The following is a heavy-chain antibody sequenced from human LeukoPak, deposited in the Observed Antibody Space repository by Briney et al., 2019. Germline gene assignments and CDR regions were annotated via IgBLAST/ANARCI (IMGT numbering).Heavy chain of an antibody. D-gene: IGHD4-11*01. J-gene: IGHJ4*02. CDR1: GFTFSHYG. CDR3: ARDAQRGFDYSNSLQY. V-gene: IGHV3-33*01. Sequence: GGSLTLSCAASGFTFSHYGLHWVRQAPGKGLEWVAVIWSDGTNKYYTDSVKGRFTISRDDSMKTLYLQMDSLRAEDTAIYVCARDAQRGFDYSNSLQYWGQGSLVTVSA. CDR2: IWSDGTNK.